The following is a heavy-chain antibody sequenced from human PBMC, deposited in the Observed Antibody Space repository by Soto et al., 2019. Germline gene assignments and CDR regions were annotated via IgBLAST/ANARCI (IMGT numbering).Heavy chain of an antibody. CDR1: GFTFGACA. CDR2: IRNKGYGRTA. D-gene: IGHD2-21*02. J-gene: IGHJ4*02. CDR3: TRVYGGGDCSHFDC. V-gene: IGHV3-49*04. Sequence: AEGSLRLSCTTSGFTFGACALSWVRQSPGKGLEWVGFIRNKGYGRTAEYAASVRGRFIISRDDSRSIAYLQMNSLTTEDTGVYYFTRVYGGGDCSHFDCWGQRSTVIVAS.